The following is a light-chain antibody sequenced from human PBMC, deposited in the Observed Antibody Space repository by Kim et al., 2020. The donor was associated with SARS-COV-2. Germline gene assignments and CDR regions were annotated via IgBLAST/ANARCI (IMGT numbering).Light chain of an antibody. Sequence: QTVVTQEPSFSVSPGGTVTLTCGLSSGSVSTNYYPSWYQQNPGQAPRTLIYSTNTRSSGVPDRFSGSILGNKAALTITRAQADDESDYYCVLYMGSGIWVFGRGTQLTVL. CDR1: SGSVSTNYY. CDR2: STN. CDR3: VLYMGSGIWV. J-gene: IGLJ3*02. V-gene: IGLV8-61*01.